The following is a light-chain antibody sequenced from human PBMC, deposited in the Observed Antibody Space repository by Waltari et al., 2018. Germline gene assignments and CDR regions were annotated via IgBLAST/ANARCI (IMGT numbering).Light chain of an antibody. CDR1: SIDVGRYNY. J-gene: IGLJ3*02. CDR3: ASYNPGSTLV. Sequence: QSALTQPASVSGSPGQSITISCTGSSIDVGRYNYVSWYQQFPDRAPKLIIYDVTNRPSGVSNRFSGSKSANTASLTISGLQPEDEAEYYCASYNPGSTLVFGGGTKLTVL. V-gene: IGLV2-14*01. CDR2: DVT.